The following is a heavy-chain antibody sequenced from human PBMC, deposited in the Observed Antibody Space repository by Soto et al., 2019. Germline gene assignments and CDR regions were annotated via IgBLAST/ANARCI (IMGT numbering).Heavy chain of an antibody. V-gene: IGHV4-39*07. J-gene: IGHJ4*02. CDR1: GGSISSSTYY. CDR3: ARELTGTGVVSGGSS. Sequence: SETLSLTCTVSGGSISSSTYYWDWIRQPPGKGLEWIGAMYYTGNKNYNPSLKSRVTISVDTSKNQFSLKLSSVTAADTAVYYCARELTGTGVVSGGSSWGQGTLVTVSS. D-gene: IGHD2-15*01. CDR2: MYYTGNK.